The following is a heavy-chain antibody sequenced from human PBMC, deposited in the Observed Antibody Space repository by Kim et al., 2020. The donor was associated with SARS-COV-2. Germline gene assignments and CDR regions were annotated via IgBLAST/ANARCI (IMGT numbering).Heavy chain of an antibody. CDR3: AREGRGSYRFDY. Sequence: SVKVSCKASGGTFSSYAISWVRQAPGQGLEWMGGIIPIFGTANYAQKFQGRVTITADESTSTAYMELSSLRSEDTAVYYCAREGRGSYRFDYWGQGTLVTVSS. J-gene: IGHJ4*02. CDR1: GGTFSSYA. V-gene: IGHV1-69*13. CDR2: IIPIFGTA. D-gene: IGHD1-26*01.